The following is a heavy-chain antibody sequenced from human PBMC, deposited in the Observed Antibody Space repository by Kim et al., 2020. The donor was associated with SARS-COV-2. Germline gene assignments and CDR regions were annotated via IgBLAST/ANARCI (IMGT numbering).Heavy chain of an antibody. J-gene: IGHJ6*02. Sequence: ASVKVSCKASGYTFTVYYIHWVRQAPGQGLEWMGRISPNRGDTNYAQKFQGRITMTRDTAISTAYMELTSLRSDDTAVYYCARAFSDNSGADVWGQGTTVTVSS. D-gene: IGHD3-22*01. V-gene: IGHV1-2*06. CDR2: ISPNRGDT. CDR1: GYTFTVYY. CDR3: ARAFSDNSGADV.